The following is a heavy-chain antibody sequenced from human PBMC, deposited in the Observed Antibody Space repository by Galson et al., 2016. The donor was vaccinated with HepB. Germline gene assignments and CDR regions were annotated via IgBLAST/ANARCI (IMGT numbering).Heavy chain of an antibody. J-gene: IGHJ5*02. CDR3: VKDTRGGFYSRWFDP. V-gene: IGHV3-23*01. D-gene: IGHD3-3*01. CDR1: GFTFSNYA. Sequence: SLRLSCAASGFTFSNYAMSWVRQAPGKGLEWVSAISGSGGSPYYADSVKGRFTISRDNSKNTLYLQMNSLRVEDTALYYCVKDTRGGFYSRWFDPWGQGTLVTVSS. CDR2: ISGSGGSP.